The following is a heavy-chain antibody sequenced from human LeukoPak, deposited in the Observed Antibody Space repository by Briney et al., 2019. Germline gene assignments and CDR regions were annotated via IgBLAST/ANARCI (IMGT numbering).Heavy chain of an antibody. CDR1: GYTFTSYY. D-gene: IGHD3-22*01. CDR2: INPSGGST. CDR3: ARNRGSGYYLNLNWFDP. Sequence: GASVTVSCKASGYTFTSYYMHWVRHPPGQGLEWMGIINPSGGSTSYAQKFQGRVTMTRDTSTSTVYMELSSLRSEDTAVYYCARNRGSGYYLNLNWFDPWGQGTLVTVSS. V-gene: IGHV1-46*01. J-gene: IGHJ5*02.